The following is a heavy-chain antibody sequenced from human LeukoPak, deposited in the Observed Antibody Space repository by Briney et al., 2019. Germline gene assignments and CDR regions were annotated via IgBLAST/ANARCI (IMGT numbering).Heavy chain of an antibody. CDR3: ARDPNMVRGVPNWFDP. Sequence: ASVKVSCKASGYTFTSYGISWVRQAPGQGLEWMGWIRAYNGNTNYAQKLQGRVTMTTDTSTSTAYMELRSLRSDDTAVYYCARDPNMVRGVPNWFDPWGQGTLVTVSS. CDR1: GYTFTSYG. J-gene: IGHJ5*02. V-gene: IGHV1-18*01. CDR2: IRAYNGNT. D-gene: IGHD3-10*01.